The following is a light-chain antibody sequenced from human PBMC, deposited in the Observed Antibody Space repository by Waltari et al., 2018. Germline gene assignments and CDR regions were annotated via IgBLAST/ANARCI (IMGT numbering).Light chain of an antibody. Sequence: VVLTQSPGTLSLSPGERATLPCRASQSIGRYLAWYQQKPGQAPRLLIYGASTRASGIPDRFSGSGSGTDFSLSISRLEPEDFAVYYCQNHERLPAMFGQGTRVEIK. CDR3: QNHERLPAM. CDR1: QSIGRY. V-gene: IGKV3-20*01. CDR2: GAS. J-gene: IGKJ1*01.